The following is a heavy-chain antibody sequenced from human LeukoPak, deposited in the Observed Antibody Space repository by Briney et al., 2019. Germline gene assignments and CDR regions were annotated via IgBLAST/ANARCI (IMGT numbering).Heavy chain of an antibody. Sequence: SETLSLTCAVSGHSISSSNYYWSWIRQPPGRELEWIASINYGGTTYYKPSLKSRVTISVDTSKNHFSLRLRPMTAAGTAVYLCARYVVSGSGRYYFDYWGQGSLVTVSS. CDR3: ARYVVSGSGRYYFDY. J-gene: IGHJ4*02. D-gene: IGHD3-10*01. CDR1: GHSISSSNYY. CDR2: INYGGTT. V-gene: IGHV4-39*02.